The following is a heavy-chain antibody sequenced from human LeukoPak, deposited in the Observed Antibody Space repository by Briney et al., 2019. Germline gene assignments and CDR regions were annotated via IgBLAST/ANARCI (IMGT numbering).Heavy chain of an antibody. J-gene: IGHJ4*02. V-gene: IGHV4-59*01. CDR2: IYDSGST. CDR1: GGSISAYY. Sequence: SETLSLTCTVSGGSISAYYWTWIRQPPGKGLEWIGYIYDSGSTNYNPSLKSRVTISVDTSKNQFSLKLTSVTAADTAVYYCATGETGSTLGGYWGQGTLVTVSS. CDR3: ATGETGSTLGGY. D-gene: IGHD1-1*01.